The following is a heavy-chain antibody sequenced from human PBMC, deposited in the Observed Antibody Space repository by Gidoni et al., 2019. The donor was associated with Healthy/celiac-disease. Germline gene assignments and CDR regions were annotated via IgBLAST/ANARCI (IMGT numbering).Heavy chain of an antibody. D-gene: IGHD1-1*01. V-gene: IGHV3-30-3*01. Sequence: QVKLVESGGGVVQPGRSLRLSCAASGFTFSSYAMPWVRQAPGKGLEWVAVISYDGSNKYYADSVKGRFTISRDNSKNTLYLQMNSLRAEDTAVYYCAREMEPTPGYYYGMDVWGQGTTVTVSS. CDR2: ISYDGSNK. CDR1: GFTFSSYA. J-gene: IGHJ6*02. CDR3: AREMEPTPGYYYGMDV.